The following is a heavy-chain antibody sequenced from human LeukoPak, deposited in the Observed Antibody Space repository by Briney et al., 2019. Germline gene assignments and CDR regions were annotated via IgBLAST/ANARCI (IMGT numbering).Heavy chain of an antibody. CDR3: TRETSSRYFDY. CDR1: GYTLTSYD. V-gene: IGHV1-8*01. CDR2: MNPNSGRT. J-gene: IGHJ4*02. Sequence: ASVKVSCKASGYTLTSYDINWVRQATGQGLEWMGWMNPNSGRTGYAQNFQGRITITRNTSISTAYMGLGSLRSEDTAVYYCTRETSSRYFDYWGQGTLVTVSS.